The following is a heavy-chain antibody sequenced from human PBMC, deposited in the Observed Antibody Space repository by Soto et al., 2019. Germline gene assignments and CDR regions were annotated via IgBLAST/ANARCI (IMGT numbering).Heavy chain of an antibody. D-gene: IGHD4-17*01. CDR2: IILPFGTA. Sequence: QVQLVQSGAEVKKPGSSVKVSCRASGGTFSNHAVGWVRQAPGQGLEWMGGIILPFGTANYAQKFQGRVTITADESRATTYMEFSSLGFEDTAVYYCPRGPDYEGYFDFWGQGTLVTVSS. CDR1: GGTFSNHA. CDR3: PRGPDYEGYFDF. V-gene: IGHV1-69*12. J-gene: IGHJ4*02.